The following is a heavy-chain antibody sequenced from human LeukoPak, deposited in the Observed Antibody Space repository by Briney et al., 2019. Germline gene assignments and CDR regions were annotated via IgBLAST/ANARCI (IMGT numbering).Heavy chain of an antibody. Sequence: SGPTLVKPTQTLTLTCTFSGSSLSTTGVGVGWIRQPPGKALEWLAHIFWDDDKRYSPSLKSRLTITKDTSRNQVVLTMTDMDPVDTATYFCAHKLDPTVQGGPSFDFWGQGTLVIVSS. CDR2: IFWDDDK. J-gene: IGHJ4*02. D-gene: IGHD3-10*01. CDR3: AHKLDPTVQGGPSFDF. V-gene: IGHV2-5*02. CDR1: GSSLSTTGVG.